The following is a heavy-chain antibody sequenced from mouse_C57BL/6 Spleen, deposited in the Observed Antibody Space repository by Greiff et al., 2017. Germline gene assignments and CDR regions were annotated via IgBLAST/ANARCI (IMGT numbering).Heavy chain of an antibody. Sequence: QVQLQQPGAELVKPGASVKMSCKASGYTFTSYWITWVKQRPGQGLAWIGDIYPGSGSTNYNEKFKSKATLTVDTSSSTAYMKLSSLTSEDSAVYYCARKGCNPLDYWGQGTSVTVSS. CDR2: IYPGSGST. CDR3: ARKGCNPLDY. V-gene: IGHV1-55*01. J-gene: IGHJ4*01. CDR1: GYTFTSYW. D-gene: IGHD2-1*01.